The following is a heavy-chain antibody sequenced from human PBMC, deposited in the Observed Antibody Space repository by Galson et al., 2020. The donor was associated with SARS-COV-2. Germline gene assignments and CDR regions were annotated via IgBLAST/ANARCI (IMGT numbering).Heavy chain of an antibody. Sequence: SETLSLTCAVSGGSISSGGYSWSWIRQPPGKGLEWIGYIYHSGSTYYNPSLKSRVTISVDRSKNQFSLKLSSVTTADTAVYYCARGDWFDPWGQGTLVTVSS. CDR2: IYHSGST. J-gene: IGHJ5*02. V-gene: IGHV4-30-2*01. CDR1: GGSISSGGYS. CDR3: ARGDWFDP.